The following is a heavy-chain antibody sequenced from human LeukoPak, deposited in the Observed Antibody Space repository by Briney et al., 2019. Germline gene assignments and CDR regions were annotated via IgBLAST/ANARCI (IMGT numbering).Heavy chain of an antibody. V-gene: IGHV1-8*02. D-gene: IGHD3-10*01. J-gene: IGHJ5*02. CDR1: GYTFTGYY. Sequence: ASVKVSCKASGYTFTGYYMHWVRQAPGQGLEWMGWMNPNSGNTGYAQKFQGRVTMTRNTSISTAYMELSSLRSEDTAVYYCARGDVLLWFGELFWFDPWGQGTLVTVSS. CDR2: MNPNSGNT. CDR3: ARGDVLLWFGELFWFDP.